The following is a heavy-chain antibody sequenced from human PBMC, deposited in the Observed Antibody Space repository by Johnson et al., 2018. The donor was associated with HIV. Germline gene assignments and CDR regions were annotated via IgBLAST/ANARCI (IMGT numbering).Heavy chain of an antibody. V-gene: IGHV3-11*04. CDR1: GFTFSDYY. CDR2: ISSSGSPI. CDR3: AKGLVYADPDDAFDI. J-gene: IGHJ3*02. D-gene: IGHD2-8*01. Sequence: QVQLVESGGGLVKPGGSLRLSCAASGFTFSDYYMSWIRQAPGKGLEWVSYISSSGSPIYYADSVKGRFIISRDNAKNSLYLQMNSLRAEDTAVYYCAKGLVYADPDDAFDIWGQGTMVTVSS.